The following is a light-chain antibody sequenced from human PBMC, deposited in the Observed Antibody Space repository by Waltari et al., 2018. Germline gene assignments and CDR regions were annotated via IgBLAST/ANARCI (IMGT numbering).Light chain of an antibody. V-gene: IGKV3-20*01. J-gene: IGKJ1*01. CDR1: QSVRKY. Sequence: EIVLTQSPGTLSLSPGERAPLSCRASQSVRKYLAWYQQKPGQAPRLLIYETSIRATGIPDRFSGSGFGTDFSLTISSLDPEDFAVYFCQKYDRLPATFGQGTRVEIK. CDR3: QKYDRLPAT. CDR2: ETS.